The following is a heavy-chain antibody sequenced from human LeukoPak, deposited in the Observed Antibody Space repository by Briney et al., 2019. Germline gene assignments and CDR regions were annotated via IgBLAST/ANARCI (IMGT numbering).Heavy chain of an antibody. J-gene: IGHJ6*03. V-gene: IGHV4-38-2*01. Sequence: PSETLSLTCAVSGYSISSGYYWGWIRQPPGKGLEWIGNIYHSGGTYYNPSLKRRVTISVDTSKNQLSLKLSSVTAADTAVYYCARVVVPAIYYMDVWGQGTTVTVSS. CDR3: ARVVVPAIYYMDV. D-gene: IGHD2-2*01. CDR1: GYSISSGYY. CDR2: IYHSGGT.